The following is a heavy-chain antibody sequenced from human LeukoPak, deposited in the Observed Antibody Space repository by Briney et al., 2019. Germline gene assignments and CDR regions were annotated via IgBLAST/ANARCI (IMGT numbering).Heavy chain of an antibody. Sequence: GGSLRLSCAASGFTFSSYEMNWFRQAPGKGLEWVSYISSSGSTIYYAHSVKGRFTISRDNAKNSLYLQMNSLRAEDTAVYYCAIVVFGEFSYWGQGTLVTVSS. D-gene: IGHD3-10*02. J-gene: IGHJ4*02. V-gene: IGHV3-48*03. CDR2: ISSSGSTI. CDR1: GFTFSSYE. CDR3: AIVVFGEFSY.